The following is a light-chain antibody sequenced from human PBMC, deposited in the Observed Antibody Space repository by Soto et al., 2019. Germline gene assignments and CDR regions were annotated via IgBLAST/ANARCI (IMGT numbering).Light chain of an antibody. CDR2: EVN. Sequence: QSALTQPPSASGSPGQSVTISCTGTSSDVGGYNFVSWYQQHPGIAPKLIIYEVNKRPSGVPDRFSASKSGNTASLTVSGLQAEDEADYYCSSYAGTNNRYVFGTGTKLTVL. CDR3: SSYAGTNNRYV. CDR1: SSDVGGYNF. J-gene: IGLJ1*01. V-gene: IGLV2-8*01.